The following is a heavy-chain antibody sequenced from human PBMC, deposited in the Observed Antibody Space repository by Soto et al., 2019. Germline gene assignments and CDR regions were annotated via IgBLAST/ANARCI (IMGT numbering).Heavy chain of an antibody. J-gene: IGHJ4*02. CDR1: GDSINSYY. V-gene: IGHV4-59*01. CDR3: ARGARYCSNGVCYTSFFFDH. CDR2: IYYGGST. D-gene: IGHD2-8*01. Sequence: PSETLSLTCTVSGDSINSYYWSWIRQPPGRGLEWIGYIYYGGSTNYNPSLKTRVSISLDTSKKQFSLRLRSVTAADAAVYYCARGARYCSNGVCYTSFFFDHWGQGALVTVSS.